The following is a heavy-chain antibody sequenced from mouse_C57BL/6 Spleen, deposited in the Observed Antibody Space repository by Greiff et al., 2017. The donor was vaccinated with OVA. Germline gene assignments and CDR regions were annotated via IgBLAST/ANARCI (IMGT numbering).Heavy chain of an antibody. CDR2: INPGSGGT. V-gene: IGHV1-54*01. D-gene: IGHD1-1*02. J-gene: IGHJ2*01. CDR1: GYAFTNYL. CDR3: ARDRGGGYYFDY. Sequence: VQLQQSGAELVRPGTSVKVSCKASGYAFTNYLIEWVKQRPGQGLEWIGVINPGSGGTNYNEKFKSKATLTADKSSSTAYMQLSSLTSEDSAVYFCARDRGGGYYFDYWGQGTTLTVSS.